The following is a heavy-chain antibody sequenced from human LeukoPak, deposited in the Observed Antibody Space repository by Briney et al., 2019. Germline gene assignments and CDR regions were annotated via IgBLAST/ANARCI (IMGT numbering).Heavy chain of an antibody. Sequence: PSETLSLTCTVSGGSFNYYYWSWVRQPPGKGLEWIGYIYSSGSTNYTPSLASRVVISIDTSKNQFSLNLRSVTAADTAVYFCARRMGTSSWLDYWGQGTLVTVSS. J-gene: IGHJ4*02. CDR2: IYSSGST. V-gene: IGHV4-59*12. D-gene: IGHD2-2*01. CDR1: GGSFNYYY. CDR3: ARRMGTSSWLDY.